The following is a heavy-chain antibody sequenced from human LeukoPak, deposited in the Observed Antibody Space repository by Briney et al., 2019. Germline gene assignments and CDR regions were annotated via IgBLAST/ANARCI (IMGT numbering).Heavy chain of an antibody. J-gene: IGHJ4*02. CDR2: IYYSGST. CDR1: GGSIRRYY. V-gene: IGHV4-59*01. D-gene: IGHD1-26*01. CDR3: ASGTYTHYSFDY. Sequence: TPSETLSLTCSVSGGSIRRYYWSWIRQPPGKGLEWIGDIYYSGSTNYNPSLKSRVTIAVDTSKNQFSLKLSSVTAADTAVYYCASGTYTHYSFDYWGQGTLVTVSS.